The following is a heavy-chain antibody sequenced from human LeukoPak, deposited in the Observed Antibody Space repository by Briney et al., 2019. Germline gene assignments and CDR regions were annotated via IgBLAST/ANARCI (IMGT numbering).Heavy chain of an antibody. D-gene: IGHD6-13*01. J-gene: IGHJ6*02. Sequence: ASVKVSCKASGYTFTSYGISWVRQAPGRGLEWMGWISAYNGNTNYAQKLQGRVTMTTDTSTSTAYMELRSLRSDDTAVYYCARDMKQQLAYYYYYGMDVWGQGTTVTVSS. V-gene: IGHV1-18*01. CDR3: ARDMKQQLAYYYYYGMDV. CDR1: GYTFTSYG. CDR2: ISAYNGNT.